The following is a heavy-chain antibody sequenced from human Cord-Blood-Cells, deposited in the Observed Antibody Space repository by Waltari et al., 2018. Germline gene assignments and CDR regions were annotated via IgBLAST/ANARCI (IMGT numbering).Heavy chain of an antibody. CDR3: ARHVRAVSEYFQH. V-gene: IGHV4-39*01. J-gene: IGHJ1*01. CDR1: GGSISSSSYY. CDR2: IYYSGST. Sequence: LQLQASGPGLVKPSETLSLTCTVPGGSISSSSYYWGWIRQPPGKGLEWIGSIYYSGSTYYNPSRKSRVTISVDTSKNQFSLKLGSVTAADTAVYYCARHVRAVSEYFQHWGQGTLVTVSS.